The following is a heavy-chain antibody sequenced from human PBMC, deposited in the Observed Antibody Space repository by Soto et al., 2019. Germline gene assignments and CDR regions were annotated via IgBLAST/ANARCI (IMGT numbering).Heavy chain of an antibody. Sequence: ASVKVSCKASGGTFSSYAISWVRQAPGQGLEWMGGIIPIFGTANYAQKFQGRVTITADESTSTAYMELSSLRSEDTAVYYCARGGYCSGGSCYSEALAEYFQHWGQGTLVTVSS. V-gene: IGHV1-69*13. J-gene: IGHJ1*01. CDR1: GGTFSSYA. D-gene: IGHD2-15*01. CDR3: ARGGYCSGGSCYSEALAEYFQH. CDR2: IIPIFGTA.